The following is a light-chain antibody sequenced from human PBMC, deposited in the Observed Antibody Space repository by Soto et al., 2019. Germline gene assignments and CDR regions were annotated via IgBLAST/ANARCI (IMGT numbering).Light chain of an antibody. CDR2: EVS. J-gene: IGLJ1*01. V-gene: IGLV2-14*01. Sequence: SDLTQPASVSGAPGESITISCTGTSSDVGGYNYVSWYQQHPGKAPKLMIYEVSNRPSGVSTRFSGSKSGNTASLTISGLQAEDEADYYCSSYTISTTLVFGTGPKVTVL. CDR3: SSYTISTTLV. CDR1: SSDVGGYNY.